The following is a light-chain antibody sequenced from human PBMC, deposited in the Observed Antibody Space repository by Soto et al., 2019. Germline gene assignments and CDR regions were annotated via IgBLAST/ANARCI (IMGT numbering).Light chain of an antibody. CDR3: QQYNSYPT. CDR2: DAS. CDR1: QSLNTR. Sequence: DIQMTQSPSTLSGSVGDRVTITCRASQSLNTRLAWYQQRPGKAPKLLIYDASSLESGVPSRFSGSGSGTEFTLTISSLQPDDFATYYCQQYNSYPTFGQGTKVDIK. J-gene: IGKJ1*01. V-gene: IGKV1-5*01.